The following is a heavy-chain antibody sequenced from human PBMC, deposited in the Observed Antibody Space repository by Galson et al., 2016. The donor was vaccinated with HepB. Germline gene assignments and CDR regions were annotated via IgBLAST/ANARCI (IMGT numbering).Heavy chain of an antibody. D-gene: IGHD3-16*02. Sequence: SVKVSCKASGYTFTNYATHWVRQAPGQRLEWMGWINAGNGNTKYSQKFQGRVTITRDTSASTAYMELSSLRSEDTAVYYCARDQHMITFGGLIVIMYHGMDVWGQGTTVTVSS. CDR1: GYTFTNYA. J-gene: IGHJ6*02. V-gene: IGHV1-3*01. CDR3: ARDQHMITFGGLIVIMYHGMDV. CDR2: INAGNGNT.